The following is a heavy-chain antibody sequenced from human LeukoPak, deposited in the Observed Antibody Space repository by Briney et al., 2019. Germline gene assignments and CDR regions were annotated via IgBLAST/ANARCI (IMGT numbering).Heavy chain of an antibody. Sequence: GASVKVSCKSSGGTFSTYAINWVRQAPGQGLEWMGRIIPILSQTNYALKFRGRFTMTADESTNTAYMELSSLKSEDTAVYFCAKVRGSDAFDLWGQGTMVTVSS. CDR2: IIPILSQT. V-gene: IGHV1-69*11. J-gene: IGHJ3*01. D-gene: IGHD3-10*01. CDR3: AKVRGSDAFDL. CDR1: GGTFSTYA.